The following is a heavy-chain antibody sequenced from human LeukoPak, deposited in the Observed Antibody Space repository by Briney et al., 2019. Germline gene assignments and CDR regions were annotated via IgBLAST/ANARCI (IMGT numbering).Heavy chain of an antibody. V-gene: IGHV1-2*02. CDR2: INPNTGDT. J-gene: IGHJ4*02. CDR3: ASYPRYSSSPPFDY. D-gene: IGHD6-19*01. CDR1: RYTFTGQD. Sequence: ASVKVSCKASRYTFTGQDMHWVRQAPGQGLEWMGWINPNTGDTNYAQKFQGRVTMTRDTTISTAYMELSRLTSDDTAVYYCASYPRYSSSPPFDYWGQGTLVTVSS.